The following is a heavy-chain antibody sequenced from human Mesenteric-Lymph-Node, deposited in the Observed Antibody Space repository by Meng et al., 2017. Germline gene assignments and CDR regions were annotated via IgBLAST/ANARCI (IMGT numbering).Heavy chain of an antibody. D-gene: IGHD3-22*01. CDR3: AREINDYYDSSGYYL. Sequence: GESLKISCAASGFTFDDYGMSWVRQAPGKGLEWVSGINWNGGSTGYADSVKGRFTISRDNAKNSLYLQMNSLRAEDTALYYCAREINDYYDSSGYYLWGQGTLVTVSS. J-gene: IGHJ5*02. CDR1: GFTFDDYG. CDR2: INWNGGST. V-gene: IGHV3-20*04.